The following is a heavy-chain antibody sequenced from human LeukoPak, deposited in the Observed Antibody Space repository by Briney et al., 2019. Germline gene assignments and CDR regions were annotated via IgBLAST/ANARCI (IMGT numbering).Heavy chain of an antibody. CDR3: AKEDCSGGRCYSLHY. J-gene: IGHJ4*02. D-gene: IGHD2-15*01. V-gene: IGHV3-20*04. CDR2: INWNGGST. Sequence: GGSLRLSCAASGFTFDDYGMTWVRQTPGKGLEWVSVINWNGGSTAYADSVKGRFTISRDNSKNSLYLQMNSLRAEDAAVYYCAKEDCSGGRCYSLHYWGQGTPVTVSS. CDR1: GFTFDDYG.